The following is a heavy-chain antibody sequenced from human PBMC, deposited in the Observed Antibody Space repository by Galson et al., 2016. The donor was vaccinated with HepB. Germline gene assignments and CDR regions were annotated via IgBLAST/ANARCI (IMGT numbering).Heavy chain of an antibody. D-gene: IGHD3-10*01. Sequence: SETLSLTCTVSGGSISSYSWSWIRQPPGKGLEWIGYIYYSGSTNYNPSLKSRVTISVDTSKNQFSLKLSSVTAADTAVYYCARAGGYYYYYYGMDVWGQGTTVTVSS. CDR2: IYYSGST. CDR3: ARAGGYYYYYYGMDV. CDR1: GGSISSYS. J-gene: IGHJ6*02. V-gene: IGHV4-59*01.